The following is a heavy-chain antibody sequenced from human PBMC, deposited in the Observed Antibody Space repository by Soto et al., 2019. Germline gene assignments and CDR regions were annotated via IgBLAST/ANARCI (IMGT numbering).Heavy chain of an antibody. J-gene: IGHJ4*02. CDR1: GDSLKNHY. CDR3: SRSSMAPLDYFDF. Sequence: SEKLSLTCSVSGDSLKNHYWAWIRHSPGKGLEWIGNIYDSGGTNYSPALKGRVSMSVDTSKNLFSLKMNSVTAADTAVYYSSRSSMAPLDYFDFCGQGTVVTVSS. CDR2: IYDSGGT. D-gene: IGHD2-8*01. V-gene: IGHV4-59*11.